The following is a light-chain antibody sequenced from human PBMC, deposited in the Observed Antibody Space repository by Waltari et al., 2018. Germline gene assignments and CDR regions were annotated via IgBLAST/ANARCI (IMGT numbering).Light chain of an antibody. J-gene: IGLJ6*01. V-gene: IGLV2-14*01. CDR2: GVS. CDR1: SSDVGGYNF. Sequence: QSAPTQPPSVSGSPGQSVTIPCTGTSSDVGGYNFVSWYQQHPGKAPKLMIYGVSDRPSGVSDRFSGSKSGNTASLTISGLQAEDEADYYCCSYTTSTTDVFGSGTKLTVL. CDR3: CSYTTSTTDV.